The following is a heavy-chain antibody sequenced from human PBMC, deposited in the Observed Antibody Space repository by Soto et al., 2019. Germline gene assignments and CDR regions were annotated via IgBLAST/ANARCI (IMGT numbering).Heavy chain of an antibody. Sequence: GQRVQSGAELKKPGSSEKVYCEASGGSSTSYSFTWVRKAPGQRLEWMGRIISLQNKSNYELKFQDRVTIAADRSTRTAYMELRSLRPEDTAVYYCSISLRFVDDAYRDVWGKATTVNVS. J-gene: IGHJ6*03. V-gene: IGHV1-69*02. D-gene: IGHD2-15*01. CDR1: GGSSTSYS. CDR2: IISLQNKS. CDR3: SISLRFVDDAYRDV.